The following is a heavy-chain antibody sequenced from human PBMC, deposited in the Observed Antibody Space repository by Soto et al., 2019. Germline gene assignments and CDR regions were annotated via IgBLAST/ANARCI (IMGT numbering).Heavy chain of an antibody. V-gene: IGHV3-23*01. D-gene: IGHD1-1*01. CDR1: GFPFTNVS. CDR3: AKLYWNPRYFDY. J-gene: IGHJ4*02. Sequence: XVSLRLSCAASGFPFTNVSMTWVRQAPGKGLEWVSTITDSGGSTDYADSVKGRFTISRDNSKSTLYLQMNNLRADDTAVYYCAKLYWNPRYFDYWGQGARVTVSS. CDR2: ITDSGGST.